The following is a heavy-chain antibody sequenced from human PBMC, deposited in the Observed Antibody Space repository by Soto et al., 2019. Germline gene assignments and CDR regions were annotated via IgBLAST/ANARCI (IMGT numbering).Heavy chain of an antibody. V-gene: IGHV1-46*01. Sequence: QVQLVQSGAEVKKPGASVKVSCKASGYTFTSYYMHWVRQAPGQGLEWMGIINPSGGSTSYAQKFQGSVTMTRDTSTSTVYMELSSLRSEDTAVYYCARGRYYYDSSGLAGFDPWGQGTLVTVSS. J-gene: IGHJ5*02. CDR3: ARGRYYYDSSGLAGFDP. CDR1: GYTFTSYY. CDR2: INPSGGST. D-gene: IGHD3-22*01.